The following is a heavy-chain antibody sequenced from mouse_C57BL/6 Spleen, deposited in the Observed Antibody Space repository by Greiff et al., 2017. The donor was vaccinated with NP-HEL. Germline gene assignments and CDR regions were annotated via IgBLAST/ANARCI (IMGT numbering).Heavy chain of an antibody. CDR3: TSENYYGSSYALDY. CDR2: IDPETGGT. Sequence: QVQLQQSGAELVRPGASVTLSCKASGYTFTDYEMHWVKQTPVHGLEWIGAIDPETGGTAYNQKFKGKAILTADKSSSTAYMELRSLTSEDSAVYYGTSENYYGSSYALDYWGQGTTLTVSS. V-gene: IGHV1-15*01. D-gene: IGHD1-1*01. CDR1: GYTFTDYE. J-gene: IGHJ2*01.